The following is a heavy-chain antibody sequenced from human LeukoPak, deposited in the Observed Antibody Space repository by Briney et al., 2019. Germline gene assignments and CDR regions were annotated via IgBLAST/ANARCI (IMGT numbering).Heavy chain of an antibody. Sequence: PGGSLRLSCAASGFTFSSYAMSWVRQAPGKGLEWVSAISGSDGSTYYADSVKGRFTISRDNSKNTLYLQMNSLRADDTAIYYCAKGRSGWYRDYFDYWGQGTLVTVSS. J-gene: IGHJ4*02. D-gene: IGHD6-19*01. CDR1: GFTFSSYA. CDR2: ISGSDGST. CDR3: AKGRSGWYRDYFDY. V-gene: IGHV3-23*01.